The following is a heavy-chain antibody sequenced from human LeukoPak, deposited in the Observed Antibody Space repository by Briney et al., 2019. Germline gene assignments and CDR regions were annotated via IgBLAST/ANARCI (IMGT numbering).Heavy chain of an antibody. D-gene: IGHD6-19*01. CDR1: GYTFTSYG. CDR3: TREGGYSSGWYDY. CDR2: ISTYNGNT. V-gene: IGHV1-18*01. Sequence: ASVKVSCKASGYTFTSYGINWVRQALGQGLEWMGWISTYNGNTKYSQKPQGRVTMTTDTSTSTVYMELKSLRSDDTAVYYCTREGGYSSGWYDYWGQGTLVTVSS. J-gene: IGHJ4*02.